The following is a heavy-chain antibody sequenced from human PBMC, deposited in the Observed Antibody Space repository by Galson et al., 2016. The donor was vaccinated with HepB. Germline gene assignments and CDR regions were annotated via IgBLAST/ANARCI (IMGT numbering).Heavy chain of an antibody. CDR2: INPDGHEK. CDR1: GLKFSTYW. CDR3: VTSQGY. Sequence: SLRLSCAVTGLKFSTYWMTWVDQAQGKGLEWVATINPDGHEKAYVDSVKGRFTLSRDNAKDSLHLQMNSLTAEDTGVYYCVTSQGYWGQGTLVTVSS. V-gene: IGHV3-7*03. J-gene: IGHJ4*02.